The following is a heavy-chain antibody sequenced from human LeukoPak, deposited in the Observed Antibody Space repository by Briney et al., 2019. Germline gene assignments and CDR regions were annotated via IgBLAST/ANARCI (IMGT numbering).Heavy chain of an antibody. D-gene: IGHD3-10*02. J-gene: IGHJ6*04. CDR2: ISSSGSTI. CDR3: AELGITMIGGV. CDR1: GFTFSSFG. Sequence: PGGSLRLSCAASGFTFSSFGMSWVRQAPGKGLEWVSYISSSGSTIYYADSVKGRFTISRDNAKNSLYLQMNSLRAEDTAVYYCAELGITMIGGVWGKGTTVTISS. V-gene: IGHV3-48*04.